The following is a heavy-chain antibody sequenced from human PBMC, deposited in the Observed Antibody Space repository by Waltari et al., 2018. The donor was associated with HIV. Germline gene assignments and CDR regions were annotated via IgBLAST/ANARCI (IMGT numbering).Heavy chain of an antibody. Sequence: QVQLQESGPGLVKPSQTLSPTCTASAGSIVSGSYHWRWFRQPAGKGLEWIGRIYTSGSTNDNPSLKSRVTISVDTSKNQFSLKLSSVTAADTAVYYCARSFGVVITKEYYVDYWGQGTLVTVSS. D-gene: IGHD3-3*01. CDR1: AGSIVSGSYH. V-gene: IGHV4-61*02. CDR3: ARSFGVVITKEYYVDY. CDR2: IYTSGST. J-gene: IGHJ4*02.